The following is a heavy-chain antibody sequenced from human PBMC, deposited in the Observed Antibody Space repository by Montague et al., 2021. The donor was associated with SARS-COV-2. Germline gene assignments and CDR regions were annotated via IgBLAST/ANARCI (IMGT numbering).Heavy chain of an antibody. J-gene: IGHJ6*03. CDR2: INHGGST. V-gene: IGHV4-34*01. CDR3: ARLRDGAVPSPILGVGPYYSYHYMDV. D-gene: IGHD3-10*01. CDR1: GTSFSGYY. Sequence: SETLSLTCAVHGTSFSGYYWNWIRQPPGKGLEWIGEINHGGSTKYSPSLKSRLTISADTSKNQFSLKLTSVAAADTAVYYCARLRDGAVPSPILGVGPYYSYHYMDVWGRGTTVTVSS.